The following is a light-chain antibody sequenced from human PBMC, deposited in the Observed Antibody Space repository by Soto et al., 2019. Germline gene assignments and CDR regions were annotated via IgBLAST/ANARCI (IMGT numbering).Light chain of an antibody. CDR2: DAS. J-gene: IGKJ4*01. CDR3: QQRSNWPLT. CDR1: QSVVNY. V-gene: IGKV3-11*01. Sequence: EIVLTQSPVTLSLSPGEGATLSCRASQSVVNYLAWYQLKPGQAPRLLIYDASKRATGIPARFSGSGYGTDFTLTISGLEPEDFAVYYCQQRSNWPLTFGGGTKGELK.